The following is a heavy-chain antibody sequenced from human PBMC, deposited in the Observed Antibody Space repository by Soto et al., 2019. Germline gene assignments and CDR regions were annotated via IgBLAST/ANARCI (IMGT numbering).Heavy chain of an antibody. CDR3: ARVVVPADEFDY. CDR2: IDPSDSYT. J-gene: IGHJ4*02. V-gene: IGHV5-10-1*01. Sequence: GESLKISCNGSGYSFTSYWISWVRQMPGKGLEWMGRIDPSDSYTNYSPSFQGHVTISADKSISTAYLQWSSLKASDTAMYYCARVVVPADEFDYWGQGTLVTVSS. CDR1: GYSFTSYW. D-gene: IGHD2-2*01.